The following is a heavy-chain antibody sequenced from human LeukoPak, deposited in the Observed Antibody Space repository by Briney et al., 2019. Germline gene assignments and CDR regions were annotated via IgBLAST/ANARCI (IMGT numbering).Heavy chain of an antibody. CDR2: TYYMSKWYN. J-gene: IGHJ5*02. CDR3: ARWIHDRHHFDR. CDR1: GDTIYSNVVA. V-gene: IGHV6-1*01. Sequence: SQTLSLTCAISGDTIYSNVVAWNWTRQSPSKGLEWLGRTYYMSKWYNDYGVSVKSRITINPDTSKNQFSLHLNSVTPEDTAVYFCARWIHDRHHFDRWGQGTLVTVSS. D-gene: IGHD5-12*01.